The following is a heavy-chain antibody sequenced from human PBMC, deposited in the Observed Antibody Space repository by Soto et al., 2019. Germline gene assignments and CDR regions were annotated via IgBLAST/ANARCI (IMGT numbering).Heavy chain of an antibody. D-gene: IGHD6-13*01. V-gene: IGHV4-4*07. J-gene: IGHJ4*02. CDR2: IYTSGST. CDR1: GGSISSYY. CDR3: ARDFDSSSWYYFDY. Sequence: PSETLSLTCTVSGGSISSYYWSWIRQPAGKGLEWIGRIYTSGSTNYNPSLKSRVTMSVDTSKNQFSLKLSSVTAADTAVYYCARDFDSSSWYYFDYWGQGTLVTVSS.